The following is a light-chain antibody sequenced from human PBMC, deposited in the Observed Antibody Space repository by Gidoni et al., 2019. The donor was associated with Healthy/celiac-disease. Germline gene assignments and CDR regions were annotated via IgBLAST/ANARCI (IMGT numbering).Light chain of an antibody. CDR1: SSDVGSYNL. J-gene: IGLJ3*02. CDR3: CSYEGSSTFEV. V-gene: IGLV2-23*02. CDR2: EVN. Sequence: QSALTQPASVSGSPGQSITISCTGTSSDVGSYNLVSWYQQHPGKAPKLMIYEVNKRPSGVSNRFSGSKSGNTASLTISGLQAEDEADYYCCSYEGSSTFEVFGGGTKLTVL.